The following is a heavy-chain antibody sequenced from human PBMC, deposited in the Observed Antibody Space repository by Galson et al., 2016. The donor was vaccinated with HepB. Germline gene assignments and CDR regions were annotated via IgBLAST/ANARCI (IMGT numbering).Heavy chain of an antibody. J-gene: IGHJ3*02. CDR3: ARARVGYQDAFDI. Sequence: RLSCAASGFTFSSYSMNWVRQAPGKGLEWVSSISSSSSYIYYADSVKGRFTISRDNAKNSLYLQMNSLRAEDTAVYYCARARVGYQDAFDIWGQGTMVTVSS. CDR2: ISSSSSYI. V-gene: IGHV3-21*01. CDR1: GFTFSSYS. D-gene: IGHD5-18*01.